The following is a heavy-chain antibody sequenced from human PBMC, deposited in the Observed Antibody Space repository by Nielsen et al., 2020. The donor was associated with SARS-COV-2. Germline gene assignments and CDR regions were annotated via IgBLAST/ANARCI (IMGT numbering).Heavy chain of an antibody. D-gene: IGHD3-22*01. CDR3: AKEGYYDSSGYSHFDY. CDR1: GFTFDDYA. Sequence: SLKISCAASGFTFDDYAMHWVRQAPGKGLEWVSGISWNSGSIGYADSVKGRFTISRDNAKNSLYLQMNSLRAEDTALYYCAKEGYYDSSGYSHFDYWGQGTLVTVSS. J-gene: IGHJ4*02. CDR2: ISWNSGSI. V-gene: IGHV3-9*01.